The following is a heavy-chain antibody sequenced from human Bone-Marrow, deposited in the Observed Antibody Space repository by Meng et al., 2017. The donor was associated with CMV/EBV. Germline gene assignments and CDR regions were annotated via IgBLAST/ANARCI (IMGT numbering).Heavy chain of an antibody. CDR2: INPNSGGT. CDR3: AREVVPGRSGYYYGMYV. D-gene: IGHD2-2*01. CDR1: GYTFTSYG. Sequence: ASVKVSCKASGYTFTSYGISWVRQAPGQGLEWMGWINPNSGGTNYAQKFQGRVTMTRDTSISTAYMELSRLRSDDTAVYYCAREVVPGRSGYYYGMYVWGQGTTVTASS. V-gene: IGHV1-2*02. J-gene: IGHJ6*02.